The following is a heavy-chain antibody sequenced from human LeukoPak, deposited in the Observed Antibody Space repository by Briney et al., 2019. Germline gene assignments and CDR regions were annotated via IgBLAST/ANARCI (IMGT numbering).Heavy chain of an antibody. V-gene: IGHV3-30*19. CDR1: GFTFSSYG. J-gene: IGHJ6*02. CDR2: TSYDGTNK. Sequence: GGSLRLSCAASGFTFSSYGMHWVRQAPGKGLEGVAVTSYDGTNKYYADSVKGRFTISRDNAKNTLYLQMNSLRPEDTAVYYCAREIAVTLADYGFDVWGQGSTVTVSS. CDR3: AREIAVTLADYGFDV. D-gene: IGHD4-17*01.